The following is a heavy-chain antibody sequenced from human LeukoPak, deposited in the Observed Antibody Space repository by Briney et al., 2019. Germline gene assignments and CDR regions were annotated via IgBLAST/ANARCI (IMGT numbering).Heavy chain of an antibody. D-gene: IGHD2-8*01. J-gene: IGHJ3*02. CDR3: ARRRVLGTDVVFAI. Sequence: SETLSLTCSVSGASIRSYFWSWIRQTPGKGLEWIGYIYDNDISNFNPSLESRVTILVDRPKSQFSLKLPSVTAADTAVYYCARRRVLGTDVVFAIWGPGTMVSVFS. V-gene: IGHV4-59*01. CDR2: IYDNDIS. CDR1: GASIRSYF.